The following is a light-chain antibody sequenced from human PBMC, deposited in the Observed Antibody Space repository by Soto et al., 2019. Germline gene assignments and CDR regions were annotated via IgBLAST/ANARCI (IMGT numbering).Light chain of an antibody. J-gene: IGLJ2*01. CDR2: EVS. CDR3: SSYTSSSTYVI. V-gene: IGLV2-14*01. CDR1: SSDIGDYNY. Sequence: QSVLTQPASVSGSPGQSITISCTGTSSDIGDYNYVSWYQQHPGKAPKLIIYEVSNRPSGVSNRFSGSKSGNTASLTISGLQAEDEADYHCSSYTSSSTYVIFGGGTQLTVL.